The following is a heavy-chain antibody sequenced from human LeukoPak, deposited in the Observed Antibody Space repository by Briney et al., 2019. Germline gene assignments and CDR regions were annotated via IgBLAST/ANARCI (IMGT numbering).Heavy chain of an antibody. V-gene: IGHV4-34*01. D-gene: IGHD6-19*01. Sequence: SETLSLTCAVYGGSFSGYYWSWIRQPPGKGLEWIGEINHSGSANYNSSLKSRVTISVDTSKNQFSLKLSSVTAADTAVYYCAGVPRIAVAGKGGFDYWGQGTLVTVSS. J-gene: IGHJ4*02. CDR3: AGVPRIAVAGKGGFDY. CDR2: INHSGSA. CDR1: GGSFSGYY.